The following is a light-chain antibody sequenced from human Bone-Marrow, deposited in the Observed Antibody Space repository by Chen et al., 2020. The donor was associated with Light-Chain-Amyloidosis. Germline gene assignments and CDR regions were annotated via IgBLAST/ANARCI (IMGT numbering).Light chain of an antibody. CDR2: DAS. V-gene: IGKV3-11*01. J-gene: IGKJ4*01. CDR3: QHRGGWPPLS. Sequence: VALTQSPATLSLSPGERATLSSRASETISTHLVWYQQKPGQFPRLLIYDASTMATGSPARFSGSGSGTDFTLSISSLEAEDFAVYYCQHRGGWPPLSFGGGTRIEIK. CDR1: ETISTH.